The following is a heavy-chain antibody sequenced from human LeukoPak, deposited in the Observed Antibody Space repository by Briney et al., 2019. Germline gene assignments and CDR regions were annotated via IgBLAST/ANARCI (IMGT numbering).Heavy chain of an antibody. Sequence: PGGSLRLSCAASGFTFSSYAMHWVRQAPGKGLEWVAVISYDGSNKYYADSVKGRFTISRDKSKNTLYLQMNSLRAEDTAVYYCARESRWSYFDYWGQGTLVTVSS. CDR2: ISYDGSNK. CDR1: GFTFSSYA. CDR3: ARESRWSYFDY. D-gene: IGHD4-23*01. J-gene: IGHJ4*02. V-gene: IGHV3-30*01.